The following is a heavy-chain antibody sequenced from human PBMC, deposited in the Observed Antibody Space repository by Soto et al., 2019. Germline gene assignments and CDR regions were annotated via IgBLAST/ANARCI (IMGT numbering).Heavy chain of an antibody. CDR2: INRDGSGT. J-gene: IGHJ5*02. D-gene: IGHD3-22*01. CDR3: ARDYDDSSFDP. V-gene: IGHV3-74*01. Sequence: GGSLRLSCAASGFAFSNYWMHWVRQAPGKGLVWVSCINRDGSGTIYADSVKGRFTISRDDAKSTLYLQMNSLRDEDTALYYCARDYDDSSFDPWGQGTLGT. CDR1: GFAFSNYW.